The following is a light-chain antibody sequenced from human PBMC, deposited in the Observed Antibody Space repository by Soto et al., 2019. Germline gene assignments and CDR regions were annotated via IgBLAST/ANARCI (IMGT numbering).Light chain of an antibody. J-gene: IGLJ1*01. V-gene: IGLV2-14*03. Sequence: HSALTQPASVSGSPGQSITISCTGTSSDIGAFTFVSWYQQHPGKVPKLMIFDVNRRPSGVSDRFSGSKSGNTASLTISGLQAEDEGDYYCSSYTSSSTHVFGSGTKLTVL. CDR1: SSDIGAFTF. CDR2: DVN. CDR3: SSYTSSSTHV.